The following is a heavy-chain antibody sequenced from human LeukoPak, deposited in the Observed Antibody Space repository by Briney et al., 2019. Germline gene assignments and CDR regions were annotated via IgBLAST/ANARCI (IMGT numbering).Heavy chain of an antibody. J-gene: IGHJ4*02. CDR3: ARRWVTRYYFDY. V-gene: IGHV4-59*08. CDR1: GGSISSYY. Sequence: SETLSLTCTVSGGSISSYYWSWIRQPPGKGLEWIGYISYTGNTNYNPSLKSRVTISVDTSKNQFSPKLSSVTAADTAVYYCARRWVTRYYFDYWGQGTLVTVSS. CDR2: ISYTGNT. D-gene: IGHD2-21*02.